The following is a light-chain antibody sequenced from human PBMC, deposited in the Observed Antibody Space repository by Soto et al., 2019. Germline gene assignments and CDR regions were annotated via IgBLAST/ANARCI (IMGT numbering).Light chain of an antibody. CDR2: GAF. J-gene: IGKJ1*01. V-gene: IGKV3-20*01. Sequence: ETVLTQSPGTLSLSPGEGATLSCRASQSVTNNCLAWFQQKPGQAPRLLIYGAFSRATGIPGRFSGSGSGTDFTLTISRLAPEDFAMYYCQQYGSSPGTFGQGTKVEVK. CDR3: QQYGSSPGT. CDR1: QSVTNNC.